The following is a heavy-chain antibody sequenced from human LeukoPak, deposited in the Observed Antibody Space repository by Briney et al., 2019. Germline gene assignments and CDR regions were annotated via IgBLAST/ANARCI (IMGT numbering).Heavy chain of an antibody. J-gene: IGHJ5*02. CDR2: ICHSGST. CDR1: GYSISSGYY. CDR3: ARDYCTSTTCPNWFDP. D-gene: IGHD2-2*01. V-gene: IGHV4-38-2*02. Sequence: SETLSLTCTVSGYSISSGYYWGWIRQPPGKGLEWIGSICHSGSTYYNPSLKSRVTISVDTSKNQFSLKLGSVTAADTAVYYCARDYCTSTTCPNWFDPWGQGTLVTVSS.